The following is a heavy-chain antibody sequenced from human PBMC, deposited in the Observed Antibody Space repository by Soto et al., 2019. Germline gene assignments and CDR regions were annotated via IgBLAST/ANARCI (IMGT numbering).Heavy chain of an antibody. CDR3: ATMGTPATGLYFFDY. CDR2: IYYSGST. D-gene: IGHD2-15*01. J-gene: IGHJ4*02. Sequence: SETLSLTCTVSGGSISSGDYYWSWIRQPPGKGLEWIGYIYYSGSTYYSTSLKSRVTISVDTSKSQFSLNLSFVTAADTSVYYCATMGTPATGLYFFDYWGQGSLVTVSS. V-gene: IGHV4-30-4*01. CDR1: GGSISSGDYY.